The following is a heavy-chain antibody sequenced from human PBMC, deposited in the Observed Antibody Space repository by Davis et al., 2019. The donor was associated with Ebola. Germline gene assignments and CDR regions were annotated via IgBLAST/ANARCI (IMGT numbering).Heavy chain of an antibody. D-gene: IGHD3-10*01. Sequence: HSQTLSLTCAISGDTVSGGSGAWNWIRQSPSRGLEWLGRTYYSSKWYNDYAASVKSRITVNPDTSKNQFSLLLSSVTPEDTAIYYCVRGWFRSGMDVWGQGTTVTVSS. CDR2: TYYSSKWYN. J-gene: IGHJ6*02. CDR3: VRGWFRSGMDV. V-gene: IGHV6-1*01. CDR1: GDTVSGGSGA.